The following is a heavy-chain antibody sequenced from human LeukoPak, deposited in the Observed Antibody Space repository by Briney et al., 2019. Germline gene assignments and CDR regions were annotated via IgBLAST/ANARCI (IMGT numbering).Heavy chain of an antibody. Sequence: GGSLRLSCAASGFTFSSYEMNWVRQAPGKGMEWVSYISSSGRTIYYADSVKDRFTISRDNAKNSLYLQMNSLRAEDTAVYYCARDRSGYDYYYYYMDVWGKGTTVTVSS. D-gene: IGHD5-12*01. J-gene: IGHJ6*03. CDR2: ISSSGRTI. V-gene: IGHV3-48*03. CDR1: GFTFSSYE. CDR3: ARDRSGYDYYYYYMDV.